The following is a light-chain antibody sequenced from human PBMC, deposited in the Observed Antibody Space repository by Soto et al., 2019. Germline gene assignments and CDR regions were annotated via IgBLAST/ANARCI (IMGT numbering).Light chain of an antibody. CDR3: QQYYNWPPYT. Sequence: IVMTQSPATLSVSPGERVTLSCRASETVRTNLSWFQQKPGQTPRLLIFGASTRATGIPTRFTGSGSETEVTLTIGSLQSEDLAVYYCQQYYNWPPYTFGQGTKLEI. CDR2: GAS. V-gene: IGKV3-15*01. CDR1: ETVRTN. J-gene: IGKJ2*01.